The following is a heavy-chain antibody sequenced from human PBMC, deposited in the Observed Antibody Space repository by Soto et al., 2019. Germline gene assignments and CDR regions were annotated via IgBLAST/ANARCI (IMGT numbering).Heavy chain of an antibody. J-gene: IGHJ5*02. CDR1: GFTFSDYG. CDR2: ISYEGNNK. V-gene: IGHV3-30*18. CDR3: EKDLLHKTVATCGS. D-gene: IGHD5-12*01. Sequence: QVQLVESGGGVVQPGRSLRLSCAASGFTFSDYGMHWVGQSPGKGLEWVAVISYEGNNKYYADSVKGGFTISRENLKSTLYLQLSCLSAEDTAVYFCEKDLLHKTVATCGSWCQGNLVTVSS.